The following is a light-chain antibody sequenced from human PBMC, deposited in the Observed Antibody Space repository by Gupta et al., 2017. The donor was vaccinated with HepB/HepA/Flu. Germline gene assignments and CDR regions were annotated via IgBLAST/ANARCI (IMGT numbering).Light chain of an antibody. CDR3: SSYTTSSTFV. CDR2: EVD. J-gene: IGLJ1*01. CDR1: SSDIGSYNR. Sequence: QSALTQPPSVSGSPGQSVTISCTGTSSDIGSYNRVSWYQQSPGTAPKLIIYEVDRRPSEVPDRFSGSKSGNTASLTISGLQTEDEADYYCSSYTTSSTFVFGIGTKVTVL. V-gene: IGLV2-18*02.